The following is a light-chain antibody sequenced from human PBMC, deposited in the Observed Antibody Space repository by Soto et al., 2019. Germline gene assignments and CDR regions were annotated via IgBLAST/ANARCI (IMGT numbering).Light chain of an antibody. CDR2: DVS. J-gene: IGLJ1*01. CDR3: SSYTSSNTLYV. V-gene: IGLV2-14*03. CDR1: SSDVGGYNY. Sequence: QSALTQPASVSGSPGQSITISCTGTSSDVGGYNYVSWYQQHPGKAPKLMIYDVSNRPSGVSNRFSGSKSGKTASLSISGLQAEDEADYYCSSYTSSNTLYVFGTGTKVTVL.